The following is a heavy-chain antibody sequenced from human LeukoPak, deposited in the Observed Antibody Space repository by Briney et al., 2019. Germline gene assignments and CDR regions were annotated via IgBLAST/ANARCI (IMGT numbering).Heavy chain of an antibody. CDR2: INPNSGGT. J-gene: IGHJ5*02. CDR3: ARGGGQWLVLGCFDP. V-gene: IGHV1-2*02. Sequence: ASVKVSCKASGYTFTGYYMHWVRQAPGQGLEWMGWINPNSGGTNYAQKFQGRVTMTRDTSISTAYMELSRLRSDDTAVYYCARGGGQWLVLGCFDPWGQGTLVTVSS. D-gene: IGHD6-19*01. CDR1: GYTFTGYY.